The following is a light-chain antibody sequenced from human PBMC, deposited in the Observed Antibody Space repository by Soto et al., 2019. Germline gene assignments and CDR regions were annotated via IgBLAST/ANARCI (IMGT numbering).Light chain of an antibody. CDR3: QQSYSTLAT. CDR1: QSISSY. J-gene: IGKJ4*01. CDR2: AAS. V-gene: IGKV1-39*01. Sequence: DIQMTQSPSSLSASVGDRVTITCRASQSISSYLNWYQQKPGKAPKLLIYAASNLQSGVPSRFSGSGSGTDFTLTISSLQPEDFATYYCQQSYSTLATFGGGTKVEIK.